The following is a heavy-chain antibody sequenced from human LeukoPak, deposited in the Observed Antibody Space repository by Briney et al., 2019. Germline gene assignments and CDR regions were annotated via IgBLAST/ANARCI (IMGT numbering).Heavy chain of an antibody. CDR3: ASLYTAMDVCPLCPGNDY. J-gene: IGHJ4*02. D-gene: IGHD5-18*01. V-gene: IGHV4-39*01. Sequence: SETLSLTCTVSGGSISSSRYYWGWIRQPPGKGLEWIGSIYYSGSTYYNPSLKSRVTISVDTSKNQFSLKLSSVTAADTAVYYCASLYTAMDVCPLCPGNDYWGQGTLVTVSS. CDR2: IYYSGST. CDR1: GGSISSSRYY.